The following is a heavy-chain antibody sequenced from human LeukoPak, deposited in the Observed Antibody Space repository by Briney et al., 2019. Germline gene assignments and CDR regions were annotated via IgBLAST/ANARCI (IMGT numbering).Heavy chain of an antibody. J-gene: IGHJ6*02. CDR2: IYTSGST. CDR3: AGVPKADYYYYGMDV. V-gene: IGHV4-4*07. CDR1: GGSISSYY. Sequence: SETLSLSCTVSGGSISSYYWSWIRQPAGKGLEWIRRIYTSGSTNYNPSLKSRVTISVDTSKTQFSLKLSSVTAADTAVYYCAGVPKADYYYYGMDVWGQGTTVTVSS.